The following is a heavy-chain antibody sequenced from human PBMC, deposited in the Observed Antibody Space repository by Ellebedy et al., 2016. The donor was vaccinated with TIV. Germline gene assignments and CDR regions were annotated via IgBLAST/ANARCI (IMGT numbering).Heavy chain of an antibody. CDR3: AKDSGWEHEY. D-gene: IGHD3-10*01. V-gene: IGHV3-30*02. J-gene: IGHJ4*02. CDR1: GFHFFRYG. CDR2: ILFDGSEE. Sequence: PGGSLRLSCEASGFHFFRYGLHWVRQAPGKGLEWVAFILFDGSEENYADSVKGRFTISRDSSKNTLYLQMNSLRAEDTALYYCAKDSGWEHEYWGQGTLVTISS.